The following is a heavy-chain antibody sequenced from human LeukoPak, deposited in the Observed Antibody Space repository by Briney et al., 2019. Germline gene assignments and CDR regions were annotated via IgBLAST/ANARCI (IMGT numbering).Heavy chain of an antibody. V-gene: IGHV3-7*01. CDR1: GFTFSNYW. Sequence: QSGGSLRLSCEGSGFTFSNYWMGWVRQAPGKGLQWVANIKTDGSEKYYEDSVKGRFTISRDNAKNSLYLQMNSLRAEDTAVYYCARXFYDSXXXXYYYMD. CDR2: IKTDGSEK. J-gene: IGHJ6*03. D-gene: IGHD3-22*01. CDR3: ARXFYDSXXXXYYYMD.